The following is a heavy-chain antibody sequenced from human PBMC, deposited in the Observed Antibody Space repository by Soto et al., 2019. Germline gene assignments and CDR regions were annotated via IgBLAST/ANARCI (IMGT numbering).Heavy chain of an antibody. CDR1: GGSISSGGYS. Sequence: SETLSLTCAVSGGSISSGGYSWSWIRQPPGKGLEWIGYIYHSGSTYYNPSLKSRVTISVDRSKNQFSLKLSSVTAADTAVYYCARLVYDYVWGSYRYMPYYFGYWGQGTLVTVSS. D-gene: IGHD3-16*02. V-gene: IGHV4-30-2*02. CDR3: ARLVYDYVWGSYRYMPYYFGY. CDR2: IYHSGST. J-gene: IGHJ4*02.